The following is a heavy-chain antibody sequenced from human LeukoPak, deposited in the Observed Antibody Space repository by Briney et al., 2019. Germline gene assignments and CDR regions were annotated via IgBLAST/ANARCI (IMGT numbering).Heavy chain of an antibody. D-gene: IGHD7-27*01. CDR1: GYTLTGYF. CDR2: INPNSGGT. V-gene: IGHV1-2*02. CDR3: ARDILTDDAFDI. J-gene: IGHJ3*02. Sequence: ASLKVSCKASGYTLTGYFMHWVRQAPGQGLEWMGWINPNSGGTNYAQKFQGRVTMTRDTSISTAYMELSRLTSDDTAVYYCARDILTDDAFDIWGQGTMVTVSS.